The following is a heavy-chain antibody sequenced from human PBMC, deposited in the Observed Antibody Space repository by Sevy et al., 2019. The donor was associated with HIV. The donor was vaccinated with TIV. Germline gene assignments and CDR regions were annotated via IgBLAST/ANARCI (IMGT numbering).Heavy chain of an antibody. Sequence: QLGGSLRLSCAASGLTLSNYEMNWIRQAPGKGLEWISYINIGDTSIYYADSVKGRFTISRDNAKNSLYLQMKSLRAEDTAVYYCAREFVPGSMDVWGKGTTVTVSS. J-gene: IGHJ6*03. CDR1: GLTLSNYE. CDR3: AREFVPGSMDV. V-gene: IGHV3-48*03. D-gene: IGHD2-2*01. CDR2: INIGDTSI.